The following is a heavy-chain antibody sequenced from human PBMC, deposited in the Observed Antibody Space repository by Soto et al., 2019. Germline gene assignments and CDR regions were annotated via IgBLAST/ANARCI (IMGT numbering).Heavy chain of an antibody. Sequence: PSETQSLTWPVSGVSINTADDYCICVLQPPGKGLGWIGYIYHSGITSYNPSLKSRLMMSIDTSKNQFSLKLTSVTAADTAVYYCARDNQRRAYNWFDPWGPGTLVTVSS. V-gene: IGHV4-30-4*01. CDR3: ARDNQRRAYNWFDP. CDR2: IYHSGIT. D-gene: IGHD2-2*01. J-gene: IGHJ5*02. CDR1: GVSINTADDY.